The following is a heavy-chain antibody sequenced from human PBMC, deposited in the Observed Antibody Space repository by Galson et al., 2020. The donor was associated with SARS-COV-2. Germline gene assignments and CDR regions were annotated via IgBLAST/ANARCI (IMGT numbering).Heavy chain of an antibody. Sequence: ASVKVSCKVSGYTLTELSMHWVRQAPGKGLEWMGGFDPEDGETIYEQKFQGSVTMTEDTSTDTAYMELSSLRSEDTAVYYCATGFVVRGVITQYYYYYCMDVWGHGTTVTVSS. D-gene: IGHD3-10*01. CDR1: GYTLTELS. CDR2: FDPEDGET. CDR3: ATGFVVRGVITQYYYYYCMDV. J-gene: IGHJ6*02. V-gene: IGHV1-24*01.